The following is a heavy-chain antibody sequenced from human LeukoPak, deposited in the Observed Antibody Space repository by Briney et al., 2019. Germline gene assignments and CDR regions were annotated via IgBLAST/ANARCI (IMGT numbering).Heavy chain of an antibody. CDR2: IYYSGST. J-gene: IGHJ1*01. D-gene: IGHD3-3*01. Sequence: SETLSLTCTVSGGSISSYYWSWIRQPPGKGLEWIGYIYYSGSTNYNPSLKSRVTISVDTSKNQFSLKLSSVTAADTAVYYCARVGRDFWSGHGDLQHWGQGTLVTVSS. CDR1: GGSISSYY. CDR3: ARVGRDFWSGHGDLQH. V-gene: IGHV4-59*01.